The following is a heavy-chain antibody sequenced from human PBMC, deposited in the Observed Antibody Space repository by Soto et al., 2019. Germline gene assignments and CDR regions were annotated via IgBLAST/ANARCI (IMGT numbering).Heavy chain of an antibody. CDR2: INANNGNT. V-gene: IGHV1-18*01. Sequence: GASVKVSCKASGYSFISYGLSWVRQAPGQGLEWVGWINANNGNTKNAQKFQGRVTITTDTSTSTAYMELRSLRYDDTAVYYCAREGDSPHCDNWGQGTLVTVSS. CDR3: AREGDSPHCDN. CDR1: GYSFISYG. D-gene: IGHD3-16*01. J-gene: IGHJ4*02.